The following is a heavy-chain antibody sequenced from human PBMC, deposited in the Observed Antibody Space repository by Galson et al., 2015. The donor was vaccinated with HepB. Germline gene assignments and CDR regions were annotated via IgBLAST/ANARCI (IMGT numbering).Heavy chain of an antibody. CDR2: ISGYNDNT. D-gene: IGHD6-6*01. V-gene: IGHV1-18*01. CDR3: ARACYGSSPPDF. J-gene: IGHJ4*02. CDR1: GYTFMKYG. Sequence: SVKVSCKASGYTFMKYGISWVRQAPGQGLEWVGWISGYNDNTNYRQKFQGRVTMTTDTSTSTAYMELGSLRSDDTAVYYCARACYGSSPPDFWGQGTLVTVSS.